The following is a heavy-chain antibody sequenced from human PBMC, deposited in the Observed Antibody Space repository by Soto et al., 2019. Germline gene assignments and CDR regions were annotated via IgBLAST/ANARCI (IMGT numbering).Heavy chain of an antibody. CDR3: SRGSRGYTGFNEF. CDR1: GGLFSSYP. CDR2: IIPVFQTA. D-gene: IGHD3-22*01. J-gene: IGHJ4*02. V-gene: IGHV1-69*01. Sequence: QEQLVQSGAEVKKPGSSVKVSCKASGGLFSSYPISWVRQVPGQGLEWMGGIIPVFQTAYYTQRFQGRVTITADESTNTAYMELSSLRSEDTAIEYCSRGSRGYTGFNEFWGEGTLVTVSS.